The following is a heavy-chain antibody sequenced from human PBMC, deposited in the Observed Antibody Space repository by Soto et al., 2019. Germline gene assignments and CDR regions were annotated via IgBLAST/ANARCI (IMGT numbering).Heavy chain of an antibody. CDR2: ISGGGGNT. CDR1: GFTFSSYG. V-gene: IGHV3-23*01. J-gene: IGHJ4*02. CDR3: AKQSPYTNSWDGFGH. D-gene: IGHD6-13*01. Sequence: EVQLLESGGGLVQPGGSLRLSCEASGFTFSSYGMNWVRQAPGKGLEWVSGISGGGGNTHDAASVRGRFTISRDNSKNTLYLKMNSQRAEYTAVYYCAKQSPYTNSWDGFGHWGQGTLVTVSS.